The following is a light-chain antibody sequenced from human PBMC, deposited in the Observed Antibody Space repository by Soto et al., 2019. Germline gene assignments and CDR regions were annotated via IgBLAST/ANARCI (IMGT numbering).Light chain of an antibody. CDR2: KAS. CDR3: QHYNTYPWT. V-gene: IGKV1-5*03. Sequence: DIQMTQSPSTLSASVGDIVTITCRASQTIDSWLAWYQQRPGKPPNLLIYKASTLASGVPSRFSGSGSGTEFTLTISSLQPGDFATYYCQHYNTYPWTVGQGTKV. J-gene: IGKJ1*01. CDR1: QTIDSW.